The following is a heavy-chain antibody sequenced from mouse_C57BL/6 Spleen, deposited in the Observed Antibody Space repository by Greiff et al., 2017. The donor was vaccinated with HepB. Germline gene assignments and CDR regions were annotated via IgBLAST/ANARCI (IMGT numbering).Heavy chain of an antibody. D-gene: IGHD4-1*01. CDR3: ARSGLTGNYFDY. CDR2: IYPGDGDT. CDR1: GYAFSSYW. V-gene: IGHV1-80*01. J-gene: IGHJ2*01. Sequence: VQLVESGAELVKPGASVKISCKASGYAFSSYWMNWVKQRPGKGLEWIGQIYPGDGDTNYNGKFKGKATLTADKSSSTAYMQLSSLTSEDSAVYFCARSGLTGNYFDYWGQGTTLTVSS.